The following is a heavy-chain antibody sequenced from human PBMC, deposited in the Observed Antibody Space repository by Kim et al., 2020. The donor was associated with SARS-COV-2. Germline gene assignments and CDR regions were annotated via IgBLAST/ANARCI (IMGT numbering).Heavy chain of an antibody. CDR1: GFTFSSYA. J-gene: IGHJ6*02. D-gene: IGHD3-3*01. Sequence: GGSLRLSCAASGFTFSSYAMHWVRQAPGKGLEWVADISYDGSNKYYADSVKGRFTISRDNSKNTLYLQMNSLRAEDTAVYYCARDPTYYDFWSGYHMTEWTCNYYYYGMDVWGQETTVTVSS. CDR3: ARDPTYYDFWSGYHMTEWTCNYYYYGMDV. V-gene: IGHV3-30*04. CDR2: ISYDGSNK.